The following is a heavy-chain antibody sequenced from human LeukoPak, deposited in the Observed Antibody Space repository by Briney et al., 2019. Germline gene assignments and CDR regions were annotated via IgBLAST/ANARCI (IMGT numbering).Heavy chain of an antibody. V-gene: IGHV3-9*01. CDR3: AKAKGFAAMYYFDY. CDR1: GFTLRNYA. Sequence: GRSLGLSCVASGFTLRNYAMHWVRQVPGKGLEWISGISFNSDRIDYADSVKGRFTISRDNANNSLYLQMNSLTTEDTAWYFCAKAKGFAAMYYFDYWGQGALVTVSS. J-gene: IGHJ4*02. D-gene: IGHD3-10*01. CDR2: ISFNSDRI.